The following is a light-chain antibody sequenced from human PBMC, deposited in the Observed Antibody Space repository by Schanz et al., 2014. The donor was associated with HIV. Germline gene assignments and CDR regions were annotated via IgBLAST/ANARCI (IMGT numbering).Light chain of an antibody. Sequence: EIVMTQSPGTLSVSPGERVTLSCRASQSVTNNLAWYQQKPGQAPRLVIYATSTRAAGIPDRFSGTGSGTDFTLTISRLEPEDFAVYYCQQYDRSPYTFGGGTKVEIK. CDR2: ATS. J-gene: IGKJ4*01. CDR1: QSVTNN. CDR3: QQYDRSPYT. V-gene: IGKV3-20*01.